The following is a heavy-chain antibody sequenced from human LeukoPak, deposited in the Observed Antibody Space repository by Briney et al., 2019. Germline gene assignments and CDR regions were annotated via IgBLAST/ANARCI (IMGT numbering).Heavy chain of an antibody. D-gene: IGHD3-22*01. CDR2: INHSGST. Sequence: SETLSLTCAVYGGSFSGYYWSWIRQPPGKGLEWIGEINHSGSTNYNPSLKSRVTISVDTSKNQLSLKLSSVTAADTAVYYCARGSYYYDSSGFPAVYYYGMDVWGQGTTVTVSS. CDR1: GGSFSGYY. CDR3: ARGSYYYDSSGFPAVYYYGMDV. J-gene: IGHJ6*02. V-gene: IGHV4-34*01.